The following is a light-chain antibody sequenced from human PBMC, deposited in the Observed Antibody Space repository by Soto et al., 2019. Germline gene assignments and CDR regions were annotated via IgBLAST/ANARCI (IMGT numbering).Light chain of an antibody. CDR1: NVGSKS. CDR3: QVWDSSSDSGV. Sequence: SSELTQPPSVSVAPGKTARITCGGSNVGSKSVHWYQQKPGQAPVLVIYYSSDRPSGIPERFSGSNSGNTATLTISRVEAGDEADYYCQVWDSSSDSGVFGGGTKLTVL. V-gene: IGLV3-21*04. CDR2: YSS. J-gene: IGLJ2*01.